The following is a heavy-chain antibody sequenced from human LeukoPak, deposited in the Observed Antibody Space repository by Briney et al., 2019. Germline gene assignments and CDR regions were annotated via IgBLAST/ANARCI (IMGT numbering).Heavy chain of an antibody. D-gene: IGHD6-19*01. CDR1: GYTFTSYG. CDR3: ARDGAVAGIFDY. CDR2: ISAYNGNT. Sequence: ASVKVSCKACGYTFTSYGISWVRQAPGQGLEWMGWISAYNGNTNYAQKPQGRVTMTTDTSTSTAYMELRSLRSDDTAVYYCARDGAVAGIFDYWGQGTLVTASS. V-gene: IGHV1-18*01. J-gene: IGHJ4*02.